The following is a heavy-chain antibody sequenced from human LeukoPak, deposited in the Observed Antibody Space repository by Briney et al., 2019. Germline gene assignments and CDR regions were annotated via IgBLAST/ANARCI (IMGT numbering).Heavy chain of an antibody. J-gene: IGHJ3*02. Sequence: SETLSLTCAVSGGSLSPHYWSWIRQPPGKGLEWIGYIHNSGSTNYNPSLKSRVAISVDTSKNQFSLKLSSVTAADTAVYHCARDSYDSSGFLYAFDIWGQGTMVTVPS. D-gene: IGHD3-22*01. V-gene: IGHV4-59*11. CDR3: ARDSYDSSGFLYAFDI. CDR2: IHNSGST. CDR1: GGSLSPHY.